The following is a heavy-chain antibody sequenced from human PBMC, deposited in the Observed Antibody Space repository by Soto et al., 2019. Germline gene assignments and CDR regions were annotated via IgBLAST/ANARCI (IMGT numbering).Heavy chain of an antibody. CDR2: IYYSGST. Sequence: SETLSLTCTVSGGSISSGGYYWSWIRQHPEKGLEWIGYIYYSGSTYYNPSLKSRVTISVDTSKNQFSLKLSSVTAADTAVYYCARAAPPSDYGDYGYYYYGMDVWGQGTTVTVSS. CDR3: ARAAPPSDYGDYGYYYYGMDV. D-gene: IGHD4-17*01. J-gene: IGHJ6*02. V-gene: IGHV4-31*03. CDR1: GGSISSGGYY.